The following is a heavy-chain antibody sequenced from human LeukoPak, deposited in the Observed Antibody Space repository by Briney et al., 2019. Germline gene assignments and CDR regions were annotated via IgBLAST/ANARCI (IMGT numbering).Heavy chain of an antibody. CDR3: ARTIIAAAGQYFDY. J-gene: IGHJ4*02. D-gene: IGHD6-13*01. Sequence: SVNVSCKASGGTVSSYAISWVRQAPGQGLEWMGGINPIFGTANYAQKFQGRVTITADESTSTAYMELSSLRSEDTAVYYCARTIIAAAGQYFDYWGQGTLVTVSS. CDR1: GGTVSSYA. CDR2: INPIFGTA. V-gene: IGHV1-69*13.